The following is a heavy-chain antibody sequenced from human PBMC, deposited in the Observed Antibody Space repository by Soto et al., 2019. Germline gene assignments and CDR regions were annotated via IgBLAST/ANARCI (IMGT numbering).Heavy chain of an antibody. Sequence: EVQLVESGGGLVQPGGSLRLSCAASGFTLSSYWMHWVRQAPGKGLVWVSRISSDGSSIKYADSVKGRFTISRDNAKNTLYLQMNTLRAEDTAVYYCARDSPMIRGFGHYWGQGSLVTVSS. CDR2: ISSDGSSI. CDR3: ARDSPMIRGFGHY. J-gene: IGHJ4*02. CDR1: GFTLSSYW. V-gene: IGHV3-74*01. D-gene: IGHD3-10*01.